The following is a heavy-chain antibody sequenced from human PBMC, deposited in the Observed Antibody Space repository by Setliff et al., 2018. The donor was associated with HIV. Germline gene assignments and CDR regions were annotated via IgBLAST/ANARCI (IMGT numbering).Heavy chain of an antibody. CDR3: AKEGRVTTAFDL. Sequence: ASVKVSCKASGYTFTSYGISWVRQAPGQGLEWMGWISAYNGNTNYAQKLQGRVTMTTDTSTSTAYMELRSLRSDDTALYYCAKEGRVTTAFDLWGQGTLVTVSS. J-gene: IGHJ5*02. CDR2: ISAYNGNT. D-gene: IGHD1-1*01. V-gene: IGHV1-18*01. CDR1: GYTFTSYG.